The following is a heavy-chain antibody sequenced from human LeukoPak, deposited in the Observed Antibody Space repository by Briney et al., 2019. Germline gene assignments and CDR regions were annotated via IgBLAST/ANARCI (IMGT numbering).Heavy chain of an antibody. V-gene: IGHV3-23*01. J-gene: IGHJ4*02. CDR3: AKDGMYSSSSSYYFDY. Sequence: GRSLRLSCAASGFTFSSYAMSWVRQPPGNWLEWVSTISSSGGSTYYADSVKGRLTISRDYSKNTLYLQMNSLRAEDTAVYYCAKDGMYSSSSSYYFDYWGQGTLVTVSS. CDR1: GFTFSSYA. CDR2: ISSSGGST. D-gene: IGHD6-6*01.